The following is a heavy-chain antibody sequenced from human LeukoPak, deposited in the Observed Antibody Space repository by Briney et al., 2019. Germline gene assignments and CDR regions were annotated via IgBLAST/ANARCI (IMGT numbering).Heavy chain of an antibody. CDR2: ISGSGGST. CDR1: GFTFSSYA. Sequence: PGGSLRLSCAASGFTFSSYAMSWVRQAPGKGLEWVSAISGSGGSTYYADSVEGRFTISRDNSKNTLYLQMNSLRAEDTAVYYCAKVYGSGLKRQYYFDYWGQGTLVTVSS. D-gene: IGHD4-17*01. CDR3: AKVYGSGLKRQYYFDY. J-gene: IGHJ4*02. V-gene: IGHV3-23*01.